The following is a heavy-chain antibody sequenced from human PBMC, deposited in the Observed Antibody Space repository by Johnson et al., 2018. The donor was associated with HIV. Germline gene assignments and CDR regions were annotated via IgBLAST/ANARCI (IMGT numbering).Heavy chain of an antibody. V-gene: IGHV3-30*03. Sequence: QVQLVESGGGLVQPGRSLRLSCTASGFTFSSYGMHWVRQAPGKGLEWVAVISYDGSNKYFADSVKGRFTISRDNSKNTLYLQMNSLRAEDTAVYYCTTGTTVPTWDWGQGTMVTVSS. CDR2: ISYDGSNK. J-gene: IGHJ3*01. CDR1: GFTFSSYG. CDR3: TTGTTVPTWD. D-gene: IGHD4-17*01.